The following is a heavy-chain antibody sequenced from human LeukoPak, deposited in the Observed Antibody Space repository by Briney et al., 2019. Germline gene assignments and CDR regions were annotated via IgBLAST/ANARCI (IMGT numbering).Heavy chain of an antibody. CDR1: GFTVSSNY. Sequence: GSLRLSCAASGFTVSSNYMSWVRQAPGKGLEWVSVIYSGGSTYYADSVKGRFTISRDNSKNTLYLQMNSLRAEDTAVYYCARETQGPYYFDYWGQGTLVTVSS. CDR3: ARETQGPYYFDY. CDR2: IYSGGST. J-gene: IGHJ4*02. V-gene: IGHV3-53*01. D-gene: IGHD7-27*01.